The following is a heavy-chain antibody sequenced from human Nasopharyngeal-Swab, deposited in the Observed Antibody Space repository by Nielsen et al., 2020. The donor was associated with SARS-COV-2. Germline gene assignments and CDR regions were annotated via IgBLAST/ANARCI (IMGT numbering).Heavy chain of an antibody. J-gene: IGHJ1*01. Sequence: GESLKISCAASGFTFSSYEMNWVRQAPGKGLEWVSYISSSGSTIYYADSVKGRFTISRDNAKNSLYLQMNSLRAEDTAVYYCARGLDSSGYYYPGFQHWGQGTLVTVSS. CDR1: GFTFSSYE. CDR2: ISSSGSTI. D-gene: IGHD3-22*01. CDR3: ARGLDSSGYYYPGFQH. V-gene: IGHV3-48*03.